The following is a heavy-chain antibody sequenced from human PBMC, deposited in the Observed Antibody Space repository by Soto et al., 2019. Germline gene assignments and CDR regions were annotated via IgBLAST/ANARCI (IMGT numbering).Heavy chain of an antibody. CDR1: GYSFTSYW. Sequence: PXESLKISRKGSGYSFTSYWISWVRQMRGKGLEWMGRIDPSDSYTNYSPSFQGHVTISADKSISTAYLQWSSLKASDTAMYYCASLNSGSYNYYYYYYGMDVWGQGTTVTVSS. CDR3: ASLNSGSYNYYYYYYGMDV. CDR2: IDPSDSYT. J-gene: IGHJ6*02. V-gene: IGHV5-10-1*01. D-gene: IGHD1-26*01.